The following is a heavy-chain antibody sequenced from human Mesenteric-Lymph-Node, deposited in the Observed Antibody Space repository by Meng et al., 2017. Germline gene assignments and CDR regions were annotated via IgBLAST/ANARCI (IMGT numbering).Heavy chain of an antibody. J-gene: IGHJ3*02. CDR2: IYPGASDT. D-gene: IGHD3-22*01. CDR1: GYNFTGYW. Sequence: GESLKISCKGSGYNFTGYWIGWVRQMPGKGLEWMGIIYPGASDTTYSPSFQGQVTISADKSISTAYLQWGSLKASDTAMYYCAKRTGYKFDSSGFYAFDIWGQGTMVTVSS. V-gene: IGHV5-51*01. CDR3: AKRTGYKFDSSGFYAFDI.